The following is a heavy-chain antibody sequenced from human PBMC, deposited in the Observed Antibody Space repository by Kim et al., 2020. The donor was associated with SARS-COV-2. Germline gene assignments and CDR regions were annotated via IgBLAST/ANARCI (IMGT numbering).Heavy chain of an antibody. CDR2: ISGSGGST. V-gene: IGHV3-23*01. D-gene: IGHD2-2*01. Sequence: GGSLRLSCAASGFTFSSYAMSWVRQSPGKGLEWVSAISGSGGSTYYADSVKGRFTISRDNSKNTQYLQMNSLRAEDTAVYYCAKDPIAVVVPAAVLFDYWGQGTLVTVSS. CDR1: GFTFSSYA. CDR3: AKDPIAVVVPAAVLFDY. J-gene: IGHJ4*02.